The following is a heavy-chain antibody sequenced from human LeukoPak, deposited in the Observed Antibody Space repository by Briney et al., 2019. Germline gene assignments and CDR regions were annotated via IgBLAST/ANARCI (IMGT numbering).Heavy chain of an antibody. Sequence: GGSLRLSCAASGFTFSKYWMTWVRQAPGKGLEWVANMDEIGSEKYYVDSVKGRFTISRDNAKNSLYLQMNNLRAEDTAVYNCVRGDFWSGDYWGQGTQVTVSS. J-gene: IGHJ4*02. CDR3: VRGDFWSGDY. D-gene: IGHD3-3*01. CDR2: MDEIGSEK. V-gene: IGHV3-7*01. CDR1: GFTFSKYW.